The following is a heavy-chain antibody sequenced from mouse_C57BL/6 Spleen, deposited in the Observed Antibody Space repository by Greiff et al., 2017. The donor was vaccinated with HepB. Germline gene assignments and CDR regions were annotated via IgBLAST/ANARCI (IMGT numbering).Heavy chain of an antibody. CDR3: ARSPLLY. D-gene: IGHD2-12*01. CDR2: ISSGSSTI. J-gene: IGHJ3*01. CDR1: GFTFSDYG. V-gene: IGHV5-17*01. Sequence: EVQRVESGGGLVKPGGSLKLSCAASGFTFSDYGMHWVRQAPERGLEWVAYISSGSSTIYYEDTVKGRFTISRDNAKNTLFLQMTSLRTDDTAMYYCARSPLLYWGQGTLVTVSA.